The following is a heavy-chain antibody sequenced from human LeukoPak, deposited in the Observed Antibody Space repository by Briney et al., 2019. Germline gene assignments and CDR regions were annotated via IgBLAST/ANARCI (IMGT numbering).Heavy chain of an antibody. V-gene: IGHV1-8*01. CDR2: MNPNSGNT. CDR1: GYTFTSYD. J-gene: IGHJ6*03. D-gene: IGHD3-10*01. Sequence: ASVKVSCKASGYTFTSYDINWVRQATGQGLEWMGWMNPNSGNTGYAQKFQGRVTMTRNTSISTAYMELSSLRSEDTAVYYCARADKRSMVRRGSHRRLYYYYMDVWGKGTTVTISS. CDR3: ARADKRSMVRRGSHRRLYYYYMDV.